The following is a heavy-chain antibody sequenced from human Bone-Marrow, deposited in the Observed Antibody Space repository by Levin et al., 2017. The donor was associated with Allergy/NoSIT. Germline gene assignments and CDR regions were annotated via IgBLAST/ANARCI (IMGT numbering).Heavy chain of an antibody. CDR2: IKSKINGGTS. J-gene: IGHJ5*02. D-gene: IGHD3-16*01. V-gene: IGHV3-15*01. CDR1: GLRFSDAW. CDR3: TKDRPLTGGGVIAL. Sequence: NPSETLSLTCAASGLRFSDAWMTRVRHAPGKGLEWVGHIKSKINGGTSDYGAPVKGRFTISRDDSKNMVYLEMNSLKIEDTAVYYCTKDRPLTGGGVIALWGQGTLVTVSS.